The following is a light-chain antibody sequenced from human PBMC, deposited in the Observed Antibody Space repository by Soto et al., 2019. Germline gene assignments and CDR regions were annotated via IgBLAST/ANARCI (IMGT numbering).Light chain of an antibody. V-gene: IGLV2-23*03. CDR3: CSYAGSSTFEV. J-gene: IGLJ2*01. CDR1: SSDGGTYNL. Sequence: QSALTQPASVSGSRGHSITISCTGSSSDGGTYNLVSWYQQHPGKAPKLMIYEGSKRPSGVSNRFSGSKSGNTASLTISGLQAEDEADYYCCSYAGSSTFEVFGGGTKVTVL. CDR2: EGS.